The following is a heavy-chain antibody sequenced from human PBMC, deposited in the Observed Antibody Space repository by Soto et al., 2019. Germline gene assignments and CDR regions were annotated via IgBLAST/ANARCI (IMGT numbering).Heavy chain of an antibody. D-gene: IGHD2-15*01. CDR1: GYTFTSYA. CDR2: INAGNGNT. V-gene: IGHV1-3*01. Sequence: QVQLVQSGAEVKKPGASVKVSCKASGYTFTSYAMHWVRQAPGQRLEWMGWINAGNGNTKYSQKFQGRVIITRDTSASTAYMELSSLRSEDTAVYYCARALGVVTDDYWGQGTLVTVSS. CDR3: ARALGVVTDDY. J-gene: IGHJ4*02.